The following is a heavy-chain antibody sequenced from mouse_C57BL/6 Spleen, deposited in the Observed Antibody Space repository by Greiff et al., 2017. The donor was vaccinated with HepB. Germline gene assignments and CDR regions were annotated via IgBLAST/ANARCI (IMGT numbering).Heavy chain of an antibody. V-gene: IGHV1-52*01. J-gene: IGHJ3*01. Sequence: VQLQQPGAELVRPGSSVKLSCKASGYTFTSYWMHWVKQRPIQGLEWIGNIDPSDSETHYNQKFKDKATLTVDKSSSTAYMQLSSLTSEDSAVYYCAKAYDYDVPSFAYWGQGTLVTVSA. CDR1: GYTFTSYW. CDR3: AKAYDYDVPSFAY. CDR2: IDPSDSET. D-gene: IGHD2-4*01.